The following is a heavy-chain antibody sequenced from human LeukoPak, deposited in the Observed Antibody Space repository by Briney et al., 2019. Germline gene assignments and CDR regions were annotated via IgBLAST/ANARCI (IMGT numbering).Heavy chain of an antibody. Sequence: SETLSLTCAVYGGSFSGYYWSWIRQPPGKGLEWIGEINHSGSTNYNPSLKSRVTISVDTSKNQFSLKLNSVTAADTAVYYCARPRRGYSYGYFDYWGQGTLVTVSS. V-gene: IGHV4-34*01. CDR2: INHSGST. D-gene: IGHD5-18*01. CDR1: GGSFSGYY. J-gene: IGHJ4*02. CDR3: ARPRRGYSYGYFDY.